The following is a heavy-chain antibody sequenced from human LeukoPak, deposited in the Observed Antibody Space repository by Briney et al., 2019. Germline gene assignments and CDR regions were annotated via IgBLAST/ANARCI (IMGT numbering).Heavy chain of an antibody. CDR2: IYHSGST. D-gene: IGHD5-18*01. V-gene: IGHV4-4*02. Sequence: PSGTLSLTCAVSGGSISSSNWWSWVRQPPGKGLEWVGEIYHSGSTNYNPSLKSRVTISVDKSKNQFSLKLSSVTAADTAVYYCARGGLSGYSYGRLRRWFDPWGQGTLVTVSS. CDR3: ARGGLSGYSYGRLRRWFDP. J-gene: IGHJ5*02. CDR1: GGSISSSNW.